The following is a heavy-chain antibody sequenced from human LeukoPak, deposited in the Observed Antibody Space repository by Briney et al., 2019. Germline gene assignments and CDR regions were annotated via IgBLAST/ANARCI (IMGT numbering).Heavy chain of an antibody. J-gene: IGHJ1*01. Sequence: SVKVSCKASGGTFSSYAISWVRPAPGQGLEWMGGIIPIFGTANYAQKFQGRVTITADESTSTAYMELSSLRSEDTAVYYCARGGYDFWSGYLTASAFEYFQHWGQGTLVTVSS. D-gene: IGHD3-3*01. CDR3: ARGGYDFWSGYLTASAFEYFQH. CDR2: IIPIFGTA. V-gene: IGHV1-69*13. CDR1: GGTFSSYA.